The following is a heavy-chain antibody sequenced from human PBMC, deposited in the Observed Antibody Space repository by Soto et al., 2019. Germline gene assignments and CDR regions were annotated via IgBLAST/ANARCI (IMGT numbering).Heavy chain of an antibody. Sequence: PGESLKISCKGSGYSFTSYWIGWVRQMPGKGLEWMGIIYPGDSDTRYSPSFQGQVTISADKSISTAYLQWSSLKASDTAMYYCARHRAPGEVVPAAKPGDYYYYYYMDLRGKGTTVTVSS. CDR3: ARHRAPGEVVPAAKPGDYYYYYYMDL. D-gene: IGHD2-2*01. CDR1: GYSFTSYW. CDR2: IYPGDSDT. V-gene: IGHV5-51*01. J-gene: IGHJ6*03.